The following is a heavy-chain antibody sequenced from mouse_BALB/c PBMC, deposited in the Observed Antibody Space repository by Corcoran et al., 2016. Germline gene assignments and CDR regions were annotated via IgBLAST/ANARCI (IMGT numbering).Heavy chain of an antibody. Sequence: EVQLQQSGAELVKPGASVKLSCTASGFNIKDTYMHWVKQRPEQGLEWIGRIDPANGNTKYDPKFQGKATITAVTSSNTAYLQLSSLTSEDTAVYYCARNLRYGFDYWGQGTTLTVSS. CDR3: ARNLRYGFDY. V-gene: IGHV14-3*02. J-gene: IGHJ2*01. CDR2: IDPANGNT. CDR1: GFNIKDTY. D-gene: IGHD1-1*01.